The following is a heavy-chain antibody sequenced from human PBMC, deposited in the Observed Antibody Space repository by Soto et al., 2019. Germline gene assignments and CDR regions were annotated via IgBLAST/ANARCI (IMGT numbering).Heavy chain of an antibody. CDR2: ISSSGSNI. J-gene: IGHJ4*02. Sequence: EVQLVESGGGLVKPGGSLRLSCATSGFTFSTYAMTWVRQAPGKGLEWVSFISSSGSNIQYADSVEGRFTISRDDAKNSVYLQMDSLGADDTALYYCARDGNYYEYWGQGTLVSVSS. D-gene: IGHD1-26*01. V-gene: IGHV3-21*01. CDR1: GFTFSTYA. CDR3: ARDGNYYEY.